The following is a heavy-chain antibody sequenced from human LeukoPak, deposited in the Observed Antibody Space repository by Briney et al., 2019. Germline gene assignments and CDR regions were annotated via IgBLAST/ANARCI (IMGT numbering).Heavy chain of an antibody. CDR2: ISYDGSDK. Sequence: GGSLRLSCAASGFTFSSYAMHWVRQAPGKGLEWVAVISYDGSDKYYADSVKGRFTISRDNSKNTLYLQMNSLRAEDTAVYYCAKGLYYYDSTGYYAGHCWGQGTLVTVSS. CDR3: AKGLYYYDSTGYYAGHC. D-gene: IGHD3-22*01. J-gene: IGHJ4*02. CDR1: GFTFSSYA. V-gene: IGHV3-30*04.